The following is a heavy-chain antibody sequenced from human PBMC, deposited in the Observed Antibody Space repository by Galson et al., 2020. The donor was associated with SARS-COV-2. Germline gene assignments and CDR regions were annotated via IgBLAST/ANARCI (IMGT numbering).Heavy chain of an antibody. CDR3: AREFQGGYYDTSGRPLGWDFDL. Sequence: SETLSLTCTVSGYSISSGYFWGWIRRPPGKGLAWIGSLYHSGSTYYNPSLKSRVTISVDTSKNQFSLRLSSVTAADTAVYYCAREFQGGYYDTSGRPLGWDFDLWGRGTLVTVSS. CDR1: GYSISSGYF. CDR2: LYHSGST. D-gene: IGHD3-22*01. J-gene: IGHJ2*01. V-gene: IGHV4-38-2*02.